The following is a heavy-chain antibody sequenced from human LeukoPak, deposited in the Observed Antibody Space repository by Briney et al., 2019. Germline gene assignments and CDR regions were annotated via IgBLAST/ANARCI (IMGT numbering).Heavy chain of an antibody. CDR3: AKTGGPWD. Sequence: GGSLRLSCAASGFIFSNYWMSWVRQAPGKGLEWVSVIYSGGNTYYTDSVKGRFTISRDNSKNTLYLQMNSLRADDTAVYYCAKTGGPWDWGQGTLVTVSS. CDR2: IYSGGNT. CDR1: GFIFSNYW. J-gene: IGHJ4*02. V-gene: IGHV3-53*01. D-gene: IGHD7-27*01.